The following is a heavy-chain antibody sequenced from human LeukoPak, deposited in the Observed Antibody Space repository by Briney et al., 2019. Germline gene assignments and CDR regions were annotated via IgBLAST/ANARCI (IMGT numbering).Heavy chain of an antibody. D-gene: IGHD2/OR15-2a*01. J-gene: IGHJ4*02. CDR2: INPSGGST. V-gene: IGHV1-46*01. Sequence: ASVKVSCKASGYTFTNYYMHWVRQAPGQGLEWMGIINPSGGSTSYAQKFQGRVTMTRDTSKNQFSLKLSSVTAADTAVYYCARGAGNSTDILGIWGYDYWGQGTLVTVSS. CDR1: GYTFTNYY. CDR3: ARGAGNSTDILGIWGYDY.